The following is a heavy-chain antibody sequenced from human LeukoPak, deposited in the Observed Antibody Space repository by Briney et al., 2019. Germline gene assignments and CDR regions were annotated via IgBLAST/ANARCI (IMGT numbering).Heavy chain of an antibody. Sequence: GGSLRLSCTASGFTFSTYAMSWVRQAPGKGLEWVSVISGRGGTTYYADSVKGRFTISRDNSKNTLYLQMNSLRAEDTAVYYCARAGDAFDIWGQGTMVTVSS. CDR2: ISGRGGTT. J-gene: IGHJ3*02. CDR1: GFTFSTYA. CDR3: ARAGDAFDI. V-gene: IGHV3-23*01.